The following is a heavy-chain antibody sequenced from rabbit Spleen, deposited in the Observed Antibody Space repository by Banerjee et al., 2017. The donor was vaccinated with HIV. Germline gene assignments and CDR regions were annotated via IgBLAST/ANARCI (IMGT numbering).Heavy chain of an antibody. D-gene: IGHD2-1*01. Sequence: QEQLVESGGGLVQPEGFLTLTCTTSGFSFSSGYDMCWVRQAPGKGLEWIACIYDGSSTSTKYATWAKGRFTISKTSSTTVTLQMTSLTVADTATYFCARGSATMTMVITGYYFNLWGPGTLVTVS. CDR1: GFSFSSGYD. CDR3: ARGSATMTMVITGYYFNL. J-gene: IGHJ4*01. V-gene: IGHV1S45*01. CDR2: IYDGSSTST.